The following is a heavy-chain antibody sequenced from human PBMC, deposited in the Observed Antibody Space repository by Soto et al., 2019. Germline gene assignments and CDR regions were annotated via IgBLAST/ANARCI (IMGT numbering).Heavy chain of an antibody. Sequence: EVQLLESGGGLVQPGGSLRLSCAASGFTFSTYAMSWVRQAPGKGLEWVSGMYGNGGGISYADSVKVRFTISRDNSNNMSYLQMHSLRAADTAVYYCAKDLQPHARWPFAHWCQGSLVTVYS. J-gene: IGHJ4*02. CDR2: MYGNGGGI. D-gene: IGHD1-1*01. CDR3: AKDLQPHARWPFAH. CDR1: GFTFSTYA. V-gene: IGHV3-23*01.